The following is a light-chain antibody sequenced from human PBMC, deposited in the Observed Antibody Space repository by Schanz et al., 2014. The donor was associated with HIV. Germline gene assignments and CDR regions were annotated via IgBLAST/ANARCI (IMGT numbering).Light chain of an antibody. CDR1: QGISSY. CDR2: AAS. CDR3: QQSYSTPG. V-gene: IGKV1-39*01. Sequence: IQLTQSPSSLSASVGDRVTLTCRASQGISSYLAWFQQKPGKAPKLLIYAASSLQSGVPSRFSGSGSGTDFTLTISSLQPEDFATYYCQQSYSTPGFGQGTKVEIK. J-gene: IGKJ1*01.